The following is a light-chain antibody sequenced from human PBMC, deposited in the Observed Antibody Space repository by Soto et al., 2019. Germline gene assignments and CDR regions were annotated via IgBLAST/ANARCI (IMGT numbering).Light chain of an antibody. J-gene: IGKJ2*01. V-gene: IGKV3-20*01. CDR3: QHYDNSPPFT. CDR2: DAS. Sequence: EIVLTQSPGTLSLSPGERATLSCRASQSLSKSHLAWYQQKPGQSPRLLIYDASSRATGIADRFSGSGSGTDFTLTISRLEPEDFAVYFCQHYDNSPPFTFGLGTKLEIK. CDR1: QSLSKSH.